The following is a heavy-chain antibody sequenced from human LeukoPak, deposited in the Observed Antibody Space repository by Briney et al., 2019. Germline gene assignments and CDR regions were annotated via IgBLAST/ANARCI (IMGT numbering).Heavy chain of an antibody. CDR3: AREGESYYYGSGSYTAFDY. D-gene: IGHD3-10*01. CDR2: ISAYNGNT. CDR1: GYTFTSYG. V-gene: IGHV1-18*01. J-gene: IGHJ4*02. Sequence: ASVKVSCKASGYTFTSYGISWVRQAPGQGLEWMGWISAYNGNTNYAQKLQGRVTMTTDTSTSTAYMELRSLRSDDTAVYYCAREGESYYYGSGSYTAFDYWGQGTLVTVSP.